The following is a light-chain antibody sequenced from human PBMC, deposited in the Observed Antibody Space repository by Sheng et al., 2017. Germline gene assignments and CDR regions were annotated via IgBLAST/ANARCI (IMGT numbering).Light chain of an antibody. Sequence: SYELTQPPSVSVAPGQTATIPCGGYNIETKSVHWYQQKPGQAPVLVVYDESARPSGFPARFSDSSSGNTATLIISRVEAGDEADYFCQVWDSATDHDVFGPGTYGHRP. CDR3: QVWDSATDHDV. CDR2: DES. CDR1: NIETKS. V-gene: IGLV3-21*02. J-gene: IGLJ1*01.